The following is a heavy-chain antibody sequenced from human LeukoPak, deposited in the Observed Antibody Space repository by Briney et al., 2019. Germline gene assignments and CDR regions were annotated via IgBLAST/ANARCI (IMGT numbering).Heavy chain of an antibody. V-gene: IGHV3-11*01. CDR3: ARSTGIQGYDAFDI. Sequence: GGSLRLSCAASGFTFSDYYMSWIRQAPGKGLEWVSYISSSGSAIYYADSVKGRFTISRDNAKNSLYLQINSLRAEDTAVYYCARSTGIQGYDAFDIWGQGTMVTVSS. D-gene: IGHD1-1*01. CDR2: ISSSGSAI. CDR1: GFTFSDYY. J-gene: IGHJ3*02.